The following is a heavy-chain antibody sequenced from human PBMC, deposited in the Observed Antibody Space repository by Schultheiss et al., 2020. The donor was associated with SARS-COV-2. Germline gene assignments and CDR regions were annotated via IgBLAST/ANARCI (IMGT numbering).Heavy chain of an antibody. CDR3: ATNLPGGQQLAGSYYYYYYGMDV. Sequence: ASVKVSCKASGYTFTSYYMHWVRQAPGQGLEWMVWINPNSGGTNYAQKLQGRVTMTTDTSTSTAYMELRSLRSDDTAVYYCATNLPGGQQLAGSYYYYYYGMDVWGQGTTVTVSS. J-gene: IGHJ6*02. CDR2: INPNSGGT. CDR1: GYTFTSYY. V-gene: IGHV1-2*02. D-gene: IGHD6-13*01.